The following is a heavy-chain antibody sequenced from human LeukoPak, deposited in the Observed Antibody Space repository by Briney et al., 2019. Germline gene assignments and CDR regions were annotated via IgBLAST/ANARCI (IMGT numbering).Heavy chain of an antibody. D-gene: IGHD4-17*01. CDR1: GYTFTSYY. CDR2: INPSGGST. V-gene: IGHV1-46*01. CDR3: ARGPTTEGYFDY. Sequence: GASVKVSCKASGYTFTSYYMHWVRQAPGQGLEWMGIINPSGGSTSYAQKFQGRVIMTRDMSTSTVYMELSSLRSEDTAVYYCARGPTTEGYFDYWGQGTLVTVSS. J-gene: IGHJ4*02.